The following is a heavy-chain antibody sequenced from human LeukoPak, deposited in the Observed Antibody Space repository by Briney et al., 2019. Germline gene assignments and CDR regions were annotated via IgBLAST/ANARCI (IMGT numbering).Heavy chain of an antibody. CDR2: ISSSSSYI. Sequence: PGGSLRLSCAASGFTFSSYSMNWVRQAPGKGLEWVSSISSSSSYIYYADSVKGRFTISRDNSKNTLYLQMNRLRGEDTAVYYCAKTSGHDLAYFDYWGQGTLVTVSS. J-gene: IGHJ4*02. D-gene: IGHD5-12*01. V-gene: IGHV3-21*04. CDR3: AKTSGHDLAYFDY. CDR1: GFTFSSYS.